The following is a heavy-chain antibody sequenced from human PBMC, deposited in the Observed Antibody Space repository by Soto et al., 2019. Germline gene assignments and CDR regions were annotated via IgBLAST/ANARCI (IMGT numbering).Heavy chain of an antibody. V-gene: IGHV3-74*01. J-gene: IGHJ6*02. CDR1: GFTSSNYW. Sequence: GGSLRLSCAASGFTSSNYWMHWVRQAPGKGLVWVSRIKSDGSSTSYADSVKGRFTISRDNAKNTLDLQMHGLRAEDMAVYYCAKSVRSGSFPYYYYAMDVWGQGTTVTVSS. CDR3: AKSVRSGSFPYYYYAMDV. CDR2: IKSDGSST. D-gene: IGHD3-10*01.